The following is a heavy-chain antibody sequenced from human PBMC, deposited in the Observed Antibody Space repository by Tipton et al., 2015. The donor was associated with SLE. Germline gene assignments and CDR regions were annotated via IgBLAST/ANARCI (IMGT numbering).Heavy chain of an antibody. D-gene: IGHD6-13*01. CDR1: GFTFGDYA. CDR3: ARGPSRVDY. Sequence: QLVQSGGGLGQPGRSLRLSCTASGFTFGDYAMSWFRQAPGKGLEWVGFIRSKAYGGTTEYAASVKGRFTISRDDSKSIAYLQMNSLKTEDTAVYYCARGPSRVDYWGQGTLVTVSS. CDR2: IRSKAYGGTT. V-gene: IGHV3-49*03. J-gene: IGHJ4*02.